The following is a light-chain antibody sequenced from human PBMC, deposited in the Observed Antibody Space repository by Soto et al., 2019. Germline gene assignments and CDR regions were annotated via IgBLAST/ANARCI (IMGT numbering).Light chain of an antibody. Sequence: EIVLTQSPGTLSLSPWERATLSCRASQSVSSSYLAWYQQKPGQAPRLLIYGASTRATGIPDRVSGSVSGTDGTLTISRLEPEDFAVYYCQHYGSSPRTFGQGTKVDIK. CDR3: QHYGSSPRT. V-gene: IGKV3-20*01. J-gene: IGKJ1*01. CDR1: QSVSSSY. CDR2: GAS.